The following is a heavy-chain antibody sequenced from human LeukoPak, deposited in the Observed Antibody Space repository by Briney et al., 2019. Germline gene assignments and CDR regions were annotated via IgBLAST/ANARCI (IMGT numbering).Heavy chain of an antibody. CDR1: GFTFSSYA. Sequence: PGRSLRLSCAASGFTFSSYAMHWVRQAPGKGLEWVAVISYDGSNKYYADSVKGRFTISRDNSKNTLYLQMNSLRAEDTAVYYCAKSIAVAGLPFDYWGQGTLVTVSS. CDR2: ISYDGSNK. CDR3: AKSIAVAGLPFDY. J-gene: IGHJ4*02. D-gene: IGHD6-19*01. V-gene: IGHV3-30*18.